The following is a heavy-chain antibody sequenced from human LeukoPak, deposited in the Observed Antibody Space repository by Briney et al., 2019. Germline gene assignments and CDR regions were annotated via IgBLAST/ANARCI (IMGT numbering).Heavy chain of an antibody. Sequence: SQTLSLTCTVSGGSISSGGYYWSWIRQHPGKGLEWIGYIYYSGSTYYNPSLKSRVTISVDTSKNQFSLKLSSVTAADTAVYYWASLRYGSGSYYSWGQGTLVTVSS. CDR2: IYYSGST. D-gene: IGHD3-10*01. CDR3: ASLRYGSGSYYS. J-gene: IGHJ4*02. CDR1: GGSISSGGYY. V-gene: IGHV4-31*03.